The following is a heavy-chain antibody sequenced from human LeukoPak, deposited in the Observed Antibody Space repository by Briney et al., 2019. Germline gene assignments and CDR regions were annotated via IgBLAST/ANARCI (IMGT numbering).Heavy chain of an antibody. D-gene: IGHD6-19*01. CDR2: ISGSGGST. CDR3: AKDRQWLGVFDY. V-gene: IGHV3-23*01. Sequence: GGSLRLSRAASGFTFSSYAMSWVRQAPGKGLEWVSAISGSGGSTYYADPVKGRFTISRDNSKNTLYLQMNSLRAEDTAVYYCAKDRQWLGVFDYWGQGTLVTVSS. CDR1: GFTFSSYA. J-gene: IGHJ4*02.